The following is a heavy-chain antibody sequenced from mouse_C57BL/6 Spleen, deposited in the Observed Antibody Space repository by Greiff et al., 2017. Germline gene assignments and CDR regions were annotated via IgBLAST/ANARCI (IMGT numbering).Heavy chain of an antibody. CDR3: TRAGLGGYFDY. CDR2: IDPETGGT. D-gene: IGHD4-1*01. V-gene: IGHV1-15*01. J-gene: IGHJ2*01. CDR1: GYTFTDYE. Sequence: QVQLKQSGAELVRPGASVTLSCKASGYTFTDYEMHLVKQTPVHGLEWIGAIDPETGGTAYNQKFKGKAILTADKSSSTAYMELRSLTSEDSAVYYCTRAGLGGYFDYWGQGTTLTVS.